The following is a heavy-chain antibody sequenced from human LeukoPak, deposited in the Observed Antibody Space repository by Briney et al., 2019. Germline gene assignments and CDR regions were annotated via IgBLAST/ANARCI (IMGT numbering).Heavy chain of an antibody. D-gene: IGHD5-18*01. V-gene: IGHV4-4*07. J-gene: IGHJ3*02. CDR1: GGSISSYY. CDR3: ARGGETAMVKAFDI. CDR2: IYTSGST. Sequence: SETLSLTCTVSGGSISSYYWSWIRQPAGKGLEWIGRIYTSGSTNYNPSLKSRVTMSVDTSKNQFSLKLSSVTAADTAVYYCARGGETAMVKAFDIWGQETMVTVSS.